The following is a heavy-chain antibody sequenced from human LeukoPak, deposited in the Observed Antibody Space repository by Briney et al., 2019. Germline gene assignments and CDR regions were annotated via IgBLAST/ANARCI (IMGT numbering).Heavy chain of an antibody. D-gene: IGHD3-9*01. V-gene: IGHV3-30-3*01. CDR3: AKDLYDILTGYSYYYYYGMDV. CDR1: GFTFSSYA. CDR2: ISYDGSNK. Sequence: GGSLRLSCAASGFTFSSYAMHWVRQAPGKGLEWVAVISYDGSNKYYADSVKGRFTISRDNSKNTLYLQMNSLRAEDTAVYYCAKDLYDILTGYSYYYYYGMDVWGQGTTVTVSS. J-gene: IGHJ6*02.